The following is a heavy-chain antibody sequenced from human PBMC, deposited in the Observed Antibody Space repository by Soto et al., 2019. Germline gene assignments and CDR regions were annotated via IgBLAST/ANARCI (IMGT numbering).Heavy chain of an antibody. CDR1: GFTFSSSW. CDR2: IKQDGSET. J-gene: IGHJ4*02. V-gene: IGHV3-7*05. CDR3: VKNYDY. Sequence: GGSLRLSCAASGFTFSSSWMTWVRQAPGKGLEWVANIKQDGSETHYVDSVKGRFTISRDNAKNSLYLQMNSLRAEVTAVYYCVKNYDYWGQGTLVTVSS.